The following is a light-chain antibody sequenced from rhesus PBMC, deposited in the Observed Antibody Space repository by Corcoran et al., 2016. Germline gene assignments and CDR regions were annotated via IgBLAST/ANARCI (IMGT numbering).Light chain of an antibody. J-gene: IGLJ1*01. CDR3: CSYAGSYTFI. CDR2: EVS. Sequence: QAALTQPRSVSGSPGQSVTISCTGTSSDIGGYNYVSWYQQHPGTAPKLMIYEVSKRPSGVSDRFSGSKSDYTASLTISGLQAEDEADYYCCSYAGSYTFIFGAGTRLTVL. CDR1: SSDIGGYNY. V-gene: IGLV2-32*01.